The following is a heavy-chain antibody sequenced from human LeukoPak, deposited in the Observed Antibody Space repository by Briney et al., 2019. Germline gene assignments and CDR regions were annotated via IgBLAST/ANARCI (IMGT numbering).Heavy chain of an antibody. Sequence: GGSLRLSCAASGFTFSSYAMSWVRQAPGKGLEWVSAISGSGGSTYYADAVKGRFTISRDNSKNTLYPQMNSLRAEDTAVYYCAKDQWIVAGTAFDYWGQGTLVTVSS. V-gene: IGHV3-23*01. J-gene: IGHJ4*02. CDR1: GFTFSSYA. D-gene: IGHD6-19*01. CDR2: ISGSGGST. CDR3: AKDQWIVAGTAFDY.